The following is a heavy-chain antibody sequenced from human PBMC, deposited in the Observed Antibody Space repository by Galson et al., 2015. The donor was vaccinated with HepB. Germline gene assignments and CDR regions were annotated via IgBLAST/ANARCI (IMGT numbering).Heavy chain of an antibody. D-gene: IGHD3/OR15-3a*01. Sequence: SLRLSCAASGSPFSNYVMNWVRQAPGKGLEWVALIWYDGRNDYYAESVNGRFTVSRDDSKKMLFLQMESLRADDTAVYYCVRLSRGGRTGVYFDYWGQGTRVTVSS. CDR3: VRLSRGGRTGVYFDY. CDR1: GSPFSNYV. V-gene: IGHV3-33*01. J-gene: IGHJ4*02. CDR2: IWYDGRND.